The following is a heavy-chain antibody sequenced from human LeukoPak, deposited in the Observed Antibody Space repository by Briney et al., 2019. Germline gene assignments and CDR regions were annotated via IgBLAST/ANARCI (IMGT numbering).Heavy chain of an antibody. CDR3: ARSDDSSAFDY. J-gene: IGHJ4*02. CDR1: GGSFSGYY. CDR2: INHSGSS. Sequence: SETLSLTCAVYGGSFSGYYWSWIRQPPGKGLEWIGEINHSGSSNYNPSVKSRDTISVDTSKNQFALKLSYVTAADTAVYYCARSDDSSAFDYWGQGTLVTVSS. V-gene: IGHV4-34*01. D-gene: IGHD3-22*01.